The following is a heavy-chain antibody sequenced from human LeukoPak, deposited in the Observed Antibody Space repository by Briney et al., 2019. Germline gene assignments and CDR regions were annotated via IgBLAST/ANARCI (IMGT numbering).Heavy chain of an antibody. D-gene: IGHD3-22*01. J-gene: IGHJ6*02. Sequence: PGGSLKLSCAASGFTFSGSAMRWVRQASGKGLEWVGRIRSKANSYATAYAASVKGRFTISRDDSKNTAYLQMNSLKTEDTAVYYCTRVVVIGGNYYYYGMDVWGQGTTVTVSS. CDR2: IRSKANSYAT. CDR3: TRVVVIGGNYYYYGMDV. CDR1: GFTFSGSA. V-gene: IGHV3-73*01.